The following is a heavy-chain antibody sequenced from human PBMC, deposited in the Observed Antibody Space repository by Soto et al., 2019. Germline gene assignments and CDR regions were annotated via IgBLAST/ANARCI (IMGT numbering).Heavy chain of an antibody. J-gene: IGHJ6*02. V-gene: IGHV4-61*01. Sequence: PSETLSLTCTVSGGSVSSGSFYWSWIRRPPWKGLEWIGYFYDSGSTNYNPSLRSRVTMSVDTSKNQFSLKLSSVTAADTAVYYCAASAPPATNYYYAMDVWGQGXTVTVYS. CDR1: GGSVSSGSFY. CDR2: FYDSGST. D-gene: IGHD5-12*01. CDR3: AASAPPATNYYYAMDV.